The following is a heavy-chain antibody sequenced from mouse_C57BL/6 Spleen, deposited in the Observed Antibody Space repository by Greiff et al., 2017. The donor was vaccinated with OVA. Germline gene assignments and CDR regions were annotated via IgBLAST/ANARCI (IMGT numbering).Heavy chain of an antibody. CDR3: ARDRGNYGAWFAY. D-gene: IGHD2-1*01. CDR2: ISDGGSYT. CDR1: GFTFSSYA. Sequence: EVKLVESGGGLVKPGGSLKLSCAASGFTFSSYAMSWVRQTPEKRLEWVATISDGGSYTYYPDNVKGRFTISRDNAKNNLYRQMGHLKSEDTAMYYCARDRGNYGAWFAYWGQGTLVTVSA. V-gene: IGHV5-4*01. J-gene: IGHJ3*01.